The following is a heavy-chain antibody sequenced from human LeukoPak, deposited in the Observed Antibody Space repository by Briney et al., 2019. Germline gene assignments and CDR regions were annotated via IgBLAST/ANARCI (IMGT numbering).Heavy chain of an antibody. CDR3: ARVLDRRDYYDSGGYYYD. D-gene: IGHD3-22*01. V-gene: IGHV1-2*02. CDR1: GYTFTGYF. CDR2: INPNSGGT. Sequence: ASVKVSCKASGYTFTGYFIHWVRQAPGQGLEWMGWINPNSGGTHYAQKFQGRVTMTRDTSISTVYMELSRLRSDDTAVYYCARVLDRRDYYDSGGYYYDWGQGTLVTVSS. J-gene: IGHJ4*02.